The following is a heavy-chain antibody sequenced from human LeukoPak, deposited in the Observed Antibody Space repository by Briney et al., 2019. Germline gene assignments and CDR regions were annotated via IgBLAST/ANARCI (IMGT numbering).Heavy chain of an antibody. J-gene: IGHJ4*02. Sequence: GGSLRLSCAASGFTFSDHYMDWVRQAPGKGLEWVGRTRNKANSYTTEYAASVKGRFTISRDDSKNSLYLQMNSLKTEDTAVYYCARVFRLGYFDYWGQGTLVTVSS. CDR3: ARVFRLGYFDY. D-gene: IGHD3-10*01. CDR1: GFTFSDHY. CDR2: TRNKANSYTT. V-gene: IGHV3-72*01.